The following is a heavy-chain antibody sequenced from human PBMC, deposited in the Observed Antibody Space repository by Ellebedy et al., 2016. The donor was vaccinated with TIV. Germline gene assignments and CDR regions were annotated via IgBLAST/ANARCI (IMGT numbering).Heavy chain of an antibody. J-gene: IGHJ4*02. D-gene: IGHD1-26*01. CDR2: ISSSSSYI. Sequence: GGSLRLXXAASGFTFSSYSMNWVRQAPGKGLEWVSSISSSSSYIYYADSVKGRFTISRDHAKNSLYLQMNSLRAEDTAVYYCARVRYGGYVAYWGQGTLVTVSS. V-gene: IGHV3-21*01. CDR3: ARVRYGGYVAY. CDR1: GFTFSSYS.